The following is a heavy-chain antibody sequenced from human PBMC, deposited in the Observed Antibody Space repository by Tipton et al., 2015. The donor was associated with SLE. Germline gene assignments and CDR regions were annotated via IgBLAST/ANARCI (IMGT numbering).Heavy chain of an antibody. CDR2: IQFDGSNK. CDR3: ARGGYDFWSAYSLWYFDL. J-gene: IGHJ2*01. CDR1: GFTFSSYG. Sequence: SLRLSCAASGFTFSSYGMHWVRQAPGKGLEWVTYIQFDGSNKYYADSVKGRFTISRDNAKNSLYLHMNSLRGEDTAVYYCARGGYDFWSAYSLWYFDLWGRGTLVTVSS. V-gene: IGHV3-33*05. D-gene: IGHD3-3*01.